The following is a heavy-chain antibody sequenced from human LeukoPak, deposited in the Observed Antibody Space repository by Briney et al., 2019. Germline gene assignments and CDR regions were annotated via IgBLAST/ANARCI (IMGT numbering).Heavy chain of an antibody. V-gene: IGHV1-2*02. CDR3: ARDPIDGYYYFDY. J-gene: IGHJ4*02. D-gene: IGHD1-1*01. CDR2: INANSGGT. CDR1: GYTFTGFH. Sequence: ASVTVSCTASGYTFTGFHMNWVRQAPGQGLEWMGWINANSGGTSYAQKFQGRVTVTRDTSISTAYMELTRLTSDDTAAYYCARDPIDGYYYFDYWGQGTLVTVSS.